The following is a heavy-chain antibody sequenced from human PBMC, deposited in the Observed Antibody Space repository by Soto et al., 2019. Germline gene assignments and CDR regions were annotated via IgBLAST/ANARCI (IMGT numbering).Heavy chain of an antibody. CDR1: GFTFSSYA. D-gene: IGHD6-19*01. CDR2: VSGSGGST. CDR3: ASSRYRAAGDFDY. Sequence: HPGGSLRLSCAASGFTFSSYAMSWVRQAPGKGLEWVSSVSGSGGSTYYADSVKGRFTISRDNSKNTLYLQMNSLRAEDTAMYYCASSRYRAAGDFDYWGQGTLVTVSS. J-gene: IGHJ4*02. V-gene: IGHV3-23*01.